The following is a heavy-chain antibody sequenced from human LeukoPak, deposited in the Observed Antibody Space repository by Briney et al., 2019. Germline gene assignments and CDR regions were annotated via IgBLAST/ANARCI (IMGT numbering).Heavy chain of an antibody. CDR2: ISSNGGST. Sequence: PGGSLRLSCSASGFTFSSYAMHWVRQAPGKGLEYVSVISSNGGSTYYADSVKGRFTISRDNSKSTLYLQMSSLRAEDTAVYYCVKDSGSSGGFDYWGQGTLVTVSS. CDR1: GFTFSSYA. CDR3: VKDSGSSGGFDY. V-gene: IGHV3-64D*09. J-gene: IGHJ4*02. D-gene: IGHD1-26*01.